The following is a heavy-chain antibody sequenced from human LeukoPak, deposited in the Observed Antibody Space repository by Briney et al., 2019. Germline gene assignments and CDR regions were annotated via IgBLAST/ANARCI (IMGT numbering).Heavy chain of an antibody. CDR2: LNPIGGST. D-gene: IGHD2-21*02. CDR1: GYTFTSDY. V-gene: IGHV1-46*01. Sequence: ASVKVSCKSSGYTFTSDYMHWVRQAPGQGLEWMGLLNPIGGSTSYAQKFQGRVTMTRDTSTNTVYMELSSLRSEDTALYYCARGRWPGGGDWSVDYWGQGTLVTVSS. CDR3: ARGRWPGGGDWSVDY. J-gene: IGHJ4*02.